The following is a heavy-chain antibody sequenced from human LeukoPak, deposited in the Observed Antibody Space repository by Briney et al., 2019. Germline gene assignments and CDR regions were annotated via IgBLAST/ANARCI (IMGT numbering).Heavy chain of an antibody. J-gene: IGHJ4*02. CDR2: IYTSGST. CDR3: ARAPDSSGYYYGPLDY. Sequence: SETLSLTCTVSGGSISSYYWSWIRQPAGKGLEWIGRIYTSGSTNYNPSLKSRVTMSVETSKNQFSLKLSSVTAADTAVYYCARAPDSSGYYYGPLDYWGQGTLVTVSS. CDR1: GGSISSYY. D-gene: IGHD3-22*01. V-gene: IGHV4-4*07.